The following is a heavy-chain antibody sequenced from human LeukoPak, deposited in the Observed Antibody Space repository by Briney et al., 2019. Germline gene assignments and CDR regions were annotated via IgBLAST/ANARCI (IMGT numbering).Heavy chain of an antibody. V-gene: IGHV4-59*01. D-gene: IGHD3-22*01. CDR1: GGSISSYY. CDR3: ARLGSSGFAPFDP. Sequence: SETLSLTCTVSGGSISSYYWSWIRQPAGKGLEWIGYIYYSGSTNYNPSLKSRVTISVDTSKNQFSLKLSSVTAADTAVYYCARLGSSGFAPFDPWGQGTLVTVSS. J-gene: IGHJ5*02. CDR2: IYYSGST.